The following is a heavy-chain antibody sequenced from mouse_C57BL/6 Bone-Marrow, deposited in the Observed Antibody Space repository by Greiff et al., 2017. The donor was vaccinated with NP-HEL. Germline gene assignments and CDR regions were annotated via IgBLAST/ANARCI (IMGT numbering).Heavy chain of an antibody. CDR3: ARRNPYYYGSSSWFAY. D-gene: IGHD1-1*01. CDR1: GYTFTSYW. CDR2: IDPSDSYT. J-gene: IGHJ3*01. V-gene: IGHV1-50*01. Sequence: QVQLQQPGAELVKPGASVKLSCKASGYTFTSYWMQWVKQRPGQGLEWIGEIDPSDSYTNYNQKFKGKATLTVDTSSSTAYMQLSSLTSEDSAVYYCARRNPYYYGSSSWFAYWGQGTLVTVSA.